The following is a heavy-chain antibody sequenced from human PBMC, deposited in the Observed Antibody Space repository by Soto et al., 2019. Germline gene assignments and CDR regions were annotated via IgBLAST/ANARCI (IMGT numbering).Heavy chain of an antibody. Sequence: QVQLVESGGGVVQPGRSLTLSCAASGFTLSSYGMHWVRQAPGKGLEWVAFTWYDGSYKYNADSVRGRFTISRDNSKNTLYLQRNSLRAEDTAVYYCAREGCGYCGSSSKNRALGVWGQGTTVTVSS. J-gene: IGHJ6*02. CDR2: TWYDGSYK. V-gene: IGHV3-33*01. CDR3: AREGCGYCGSSSKNRALGV. D-gene: IGHD2-2*03. CDR1: GFTLSSYG.